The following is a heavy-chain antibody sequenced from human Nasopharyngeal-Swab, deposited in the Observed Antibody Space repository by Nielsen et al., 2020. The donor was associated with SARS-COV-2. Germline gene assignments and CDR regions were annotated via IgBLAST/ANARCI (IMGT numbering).Heavy chain of an antibody. Sequence: WVRQAPGQGIEWMGGIIPIFGTANYAQKFQGRVTITADESTSTAYMELSSLRSEDTAVYYCARIIVATNYYYYYGMDVWGQGTTVTVSS. D-gene: IGHD5-12*01. J-gene: IGHJ6*02. CDR3: ARIIVATNYYYYYGMDV. CDR2: IIPIFGTA. V-gene: IGHV1-69*01.